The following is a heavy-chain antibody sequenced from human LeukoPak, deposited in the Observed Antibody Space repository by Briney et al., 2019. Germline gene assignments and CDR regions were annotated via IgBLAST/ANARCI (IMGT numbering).Heavy chain of an antibody. J-gene: IGHJ4*02. CDR2: IYYSGST. D-gene: IGHD3-10*01. V-gene: IGHV4-59*12. Sequence: PSGTLSLTCTVSGGSLSSYYWSWIRQPPGKGLERMGYIYYSGSTNYNPSLTSGVTISVDTSKNQSSLQLSSVTAADTAVYYCARDGYYYGSGSYYKVDFDYWGQGTLVTVSS. CDR1: GGSLSSYY. CDR3: ARDGYYYGSGSYYKVDFDY.